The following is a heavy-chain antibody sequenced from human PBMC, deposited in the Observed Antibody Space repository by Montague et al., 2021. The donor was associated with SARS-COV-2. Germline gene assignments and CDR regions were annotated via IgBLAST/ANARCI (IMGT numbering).Heavy chain of an antibody. CDR1: GDSITSKTHY. CDR2: LLTSGAT. CDR3: ARDSPHFDFWRGHYGDKYYMDI. Sequence: TLPLTCAVSGDSITSKTHYWDWVRQPAGKGLEWIGRLLTSGATNFNPSLKSRLTISRDTSKNEFYLKLSSVTAADTAVYYCARDSPHFDFWRGHYGDKYYMDIWGKGTTVTVS. V-gene: IGHV4-61*02. J-gene: IGHJ6*03. D-gene: IGHD3-3*01.